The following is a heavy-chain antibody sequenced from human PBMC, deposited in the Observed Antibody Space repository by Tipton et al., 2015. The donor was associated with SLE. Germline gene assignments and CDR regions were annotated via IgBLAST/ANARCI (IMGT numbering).Heavy chain of an antibody. CDR3: ARHSRNADYMDV. CDR1: GFTFSSYG. D-gene: IGHD3-22*01. V-gene: IGHV3-30*02. Sequence: SLRLSCAASGFTFSSYGMHWVRQAPGKGLEWVAFIRYDGSNKYYADSVKGRFTISRDNSKNTLYLQMNSLRAEDTAVYYCARHSRNADYMDVWGKGTTVTVSS. J-gene: IGHJ6*03. CDR2: IRYDGSNK.